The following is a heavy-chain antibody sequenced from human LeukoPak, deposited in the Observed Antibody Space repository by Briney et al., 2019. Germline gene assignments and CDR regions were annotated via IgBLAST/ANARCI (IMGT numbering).Heavy chain of an antibody. D-gene: IGHD6-6*01. J-gene: IGHJ4*02. CDR2: INIDGSTT. Sequence: GGSLRLSCAASGFIFSNAWMHWVRQAPGEGLVWVSHINIDGSTTTYADSVKGRFTISRDNAKNTLYPQMTSLRVEDTAVYYCARSGGSSSLGYWGQGTLVTVSS. V-gene: IGHV3-74*01. CDR1: GFIFSNAW. CDR3: ARSGGSSSLGY.